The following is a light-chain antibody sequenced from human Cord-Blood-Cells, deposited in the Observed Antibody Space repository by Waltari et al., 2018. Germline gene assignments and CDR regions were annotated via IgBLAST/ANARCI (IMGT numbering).Light chain of an antibody. CDR3: QSYDSSLSGFWV. V-gene: IGLV1-40*01. Sequence: QSVLTQPPSVSGAPGQRVTISCTGRSSNIGAGYDVRWYQQLPGTAPKLLIYGNSNRPSGVPDRFSGSKSGTSASLAITGLQAEDEADYYCQSYDSSLSGFWVFGGGTKLTVL. CDR2: GNS. CDR1: SSNIGAGYD. J-gene: IGLJ3*02.